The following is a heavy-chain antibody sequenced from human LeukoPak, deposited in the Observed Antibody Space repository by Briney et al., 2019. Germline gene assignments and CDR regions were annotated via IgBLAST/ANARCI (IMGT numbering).Heavy chain of an antibody. V-gene: IGHV3-23*01. D-gene: IGHD2-2*01. CDR2: ISGSGGST. CDR1: GFTFSSYA. CDR3: AKDQDIVVVPAATLRYYGMDV. Sequence: GGSLRLSCAASGFTFSSYAMSWVRQAPGKGLEWVSAISGSGGSTYYADSVKGRFTISRDNSKNTLYLQMNSLRAEDTAVYYCAKDQDIVVVPAATLRYYGMDVWGQGTTVTVSS. J-gene: IGHJ6*02.